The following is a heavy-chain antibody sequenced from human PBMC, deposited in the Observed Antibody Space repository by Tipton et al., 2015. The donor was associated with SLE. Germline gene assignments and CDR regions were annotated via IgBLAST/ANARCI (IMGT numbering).Heavy chain of an antibody. CDR1: GGSISGYY. J-gene: IGHJ3*02. D-gene: IGHD3-22*01. CDR2: IYYSGST. Sequence: TLSLTCTVSGGSISGYYWSWIRQPAGKGLEWIGRIYYSGSTNYNPSLKSRVTISVDTSKNQFSLKLSSVTAADTAVYYCATSDDSSGPSPDAFDIWGQGTMVTVSS. CDR3: ATSDDSSGPSPDAFDI. V-gene: IGHV4-59*07.